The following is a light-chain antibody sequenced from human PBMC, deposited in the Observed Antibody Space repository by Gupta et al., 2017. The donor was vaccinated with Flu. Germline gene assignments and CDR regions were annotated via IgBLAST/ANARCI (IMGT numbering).Light chain of an antibody. J-gene: IGLJ3*02. CDR1: NSNIGSNY. CDR3: GAWDDTLSGWV. Sequence: QFVLTLPLSASGGPGRGDCVLCAGPNSNIGSNYVYWYQQFPGTAHNLLSYRNDQRPSGVPDRISGAKSGTSASLTISGLRSEDEADYYCGAWDDTLSGWVFGGGTKLTVL. CDR2: RND. V-gene: IGLV1-47*01.